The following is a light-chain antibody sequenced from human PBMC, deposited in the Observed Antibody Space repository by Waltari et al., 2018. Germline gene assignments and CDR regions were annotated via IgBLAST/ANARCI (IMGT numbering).Light chain of an antibody. CDR2: ANY. Sequence: QSVLTHPPSTSGTPGQTVTISCSASYSNIGTNTVTWYQLLPGTAPKTVIFANYPRPSGVPDRFSASKSGTSASLVISGLQSEDEADYFCATWDDSLSGRVFGGGTKVTVL. CDR3: ATWDDSLSGRV. J-gene: IGLJ3*02. V-gene: IGLV1-44*01. CDR1: YSNIGTNT.